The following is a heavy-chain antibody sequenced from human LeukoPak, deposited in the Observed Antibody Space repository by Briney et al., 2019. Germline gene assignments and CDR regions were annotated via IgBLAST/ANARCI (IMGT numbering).Heavy chain of an antibody. V-gene: IGHV3-30*14. J-gene: IGHJ6*03. Sequence: PGGSLRLSCAASGFTFSSYAMHWVRQAPGKGLEWVAVISYDGSNKYYADSVKGRFTISRDNSKNTLYLQMGSLRAEDMAVYYCARDAGTMVRGVIVSGYGYYYMDVWGKGTTVTVSS. CDR2: ISYDGSNK. CDR1: GFTFSSYA. CDR3: ARDAGTMVRGVIVSGYGYYYMDV. D-gene: IGHD3-10*01.